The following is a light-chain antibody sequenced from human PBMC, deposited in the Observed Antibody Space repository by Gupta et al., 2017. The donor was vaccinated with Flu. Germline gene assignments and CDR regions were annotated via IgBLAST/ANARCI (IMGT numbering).Light chain of an antibody. CDR3: QVRENSGDNNYV. V-gene: IGLV3-21*02. CDR2: DDR. J-gene: IGLJ1*01. CDR1: NIGSKG. Sequence: SYELTQPPSVSVAPGQTARITCGGNNIGSKGVQWYQQKPGQAPVLVVYDDRARPSGIPERFSGSNSGNTVSLTIGRVEAGDEADYFCQVRENSGDNNYVFGPGTKVTVL.